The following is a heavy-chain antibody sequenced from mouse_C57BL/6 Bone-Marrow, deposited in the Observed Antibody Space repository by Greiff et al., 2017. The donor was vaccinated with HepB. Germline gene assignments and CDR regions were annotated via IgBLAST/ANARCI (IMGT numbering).Heavy chain of an antibody. CDR3: TRSDDGYYSYWFAD. Sequence: QVQLQPSGAELVRPGASVTLSCKASGYTFTDYEMHWVKQTPVHGLEWIGAIDPETGGTAYNQKFKGKAILTADKSSSTAYMELRSLTSEDSAVYYCTRSDDGYYSYWFADWGQGTLVTVSA. V-gene: IGHV1-15*01. CDR1: GYTFTDYE. CDR2: IDPETGGT. D-gene: IGHD2-3*01. J-gene: IGHJ3*01.